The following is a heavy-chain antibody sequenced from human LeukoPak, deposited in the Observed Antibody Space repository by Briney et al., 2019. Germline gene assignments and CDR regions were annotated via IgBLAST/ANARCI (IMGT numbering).Heavy chain of an antibody. V-gene: IGHV3-53*01. Sequence: GGSLRLSCAATGLSVSSNFMSWVRQAPGKGLEWVSVIYGGGSTYYADSVKGRFTISRDNSKNTLYLQTNSLRAEDTAVYYCAKERWLPRIFDYWGQGTLVTVSS. CDR2: IYGGGST. CDR1: GLSVSSNF. CDR3: AKERWLPRIFDY. D-gene: IGHD5-24*01. J-gene: IGHJ4*02.